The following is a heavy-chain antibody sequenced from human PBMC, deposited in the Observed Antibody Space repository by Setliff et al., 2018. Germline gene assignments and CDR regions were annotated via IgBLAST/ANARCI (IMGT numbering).Heavy chain of an antibody. CDR2: VNPSGGHP. Sequence: ASVKVSCKSSGYTFINFHLHWVRLAPGQGLQWMGMVNPSGGHPVYAQKFQGRVTITADDSTTTVHMELSSLTSADTAVYFCAREPGTYMGNDGFDVWGQGTVVTVSS. J-gene: IGHJ3*01. D-gene: IGHD1-7*01. V-gene: IGHV1-46*01. CDR3: AREPGTYMGNDGFDV. CDR1: GYTFINFH.